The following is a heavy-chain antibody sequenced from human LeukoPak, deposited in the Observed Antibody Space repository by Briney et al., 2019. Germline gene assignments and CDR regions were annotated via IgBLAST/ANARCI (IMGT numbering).Heavy chain of an antibody. CDR2: ISSSSTYT. CDR3: ARGDILTGYFAFDY. J-gene: IGHJ4*02. Sequence: KPGGSLRLSCAASGFTFSDHYMSWIRQAPGKGLGWVSYISSSSTYTNYADSVKGRSTISRDNTKNSLYLQMNSLRAEDTAVYYCARGDILTGYFAFDYWGQGTLVTVSS. CDR1: GFTFSDHY. D-gene: IGHD3-9*01. V-gene: IGHV3-11*06.